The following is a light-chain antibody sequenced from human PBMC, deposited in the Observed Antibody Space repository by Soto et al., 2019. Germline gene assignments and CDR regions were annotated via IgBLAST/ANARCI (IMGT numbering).Light chain of an antibody. CDR1: QSVSSSY. CDR2: GAS. CDR3: QQYGSSPWT. Sequence: IVLTQSPGTLSLSPGETATLSCRASQSVSSSYLAWCQQKPGQAPRLLIYGASSRATGIPDRFSGSGSGTDFTLTISRLEPEEFAVYYCQQYGSSPWTVGQGTKVDIK. V-gene: IGKV3-20*01. J-gene: IGKJ1*01.